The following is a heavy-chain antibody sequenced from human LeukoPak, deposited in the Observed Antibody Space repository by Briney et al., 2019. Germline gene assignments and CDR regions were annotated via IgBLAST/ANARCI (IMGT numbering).Heavy chain of an antibody. CDR2: IYYSGST. J-gene: IGHJ5*02. Sequence: SETLSLTCTVSGGSISSSSYYWGWIRQPPGKGLEWIGSIYYSGSTYYNPSLKSRVTISVDTSKNQFSLKLSSVTAADTAVYYCARDPRGYCSSTSCYDWFDPWGQGTLVTVSS. CDR1: GGSISSSSYY. CDR3: ARDPRGYCSSTSCYDWFDP. D-gene: IGHD2-2*01. V-gene: IGHV4-39*07.